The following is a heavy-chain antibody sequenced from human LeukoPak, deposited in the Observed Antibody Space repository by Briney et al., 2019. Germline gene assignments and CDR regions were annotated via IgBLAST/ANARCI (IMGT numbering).Heavy chain of an antibody. D-gene: IGHD3-16*01. J-gene: IGHJ4*02. CDR3: AKQVGLWGFDY. V-gene: IGHV4-59*08. Sequence: SETLSLTCTVSGGSISNYYWDWIRQPPGKGLEWIAYIYYSGSTKYNPSLKSRVTISVDTSRNQFSLILSSVTAADTAMYYCAKQVGLWGFDYWGQGTLVTVSS. CDR2: IYYSGST. CDR1: GGSISNYY.